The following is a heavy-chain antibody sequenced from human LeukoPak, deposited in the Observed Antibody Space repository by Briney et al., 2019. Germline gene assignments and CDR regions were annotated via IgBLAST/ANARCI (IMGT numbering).Heavy chain of an antibody. CDR3: ARLGIITAAGSNDY. V-gene: IGHV3-11*01. CDR2: ISYSGDTI. Sequence: GSLRLSCAASEFTFSVYYMSWIRQAPGKGLEWVSYISYSGDTIYYADSVKGRFTVSRDNAKNSLYLQMNSLRAEDTAVYYCARLGIITAAGSNDYWGQGTLVTVSS. CDR1: EFTFSVYY. D-gene: IGHD6-13*01. J-gene: IGHJ4*02.